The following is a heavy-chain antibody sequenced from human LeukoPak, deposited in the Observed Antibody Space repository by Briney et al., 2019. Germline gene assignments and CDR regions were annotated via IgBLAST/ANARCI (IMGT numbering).Heavy chain of an antibody. CDR3: AKEGPSDYYGSAFFDY. J-gene: IGHJ4*02. CDR1: GFTFSSYA. Sequence: GGSLRLSCAASGFTFSSYAMSWVRQAPGKGLEWVSAISGSGGSTYYADSVKGRFTISRDNSKNTLYLQMNSLRAEDTAVYYCAKEGPSDYYGSAFFDYWGQGTLVTVSS. V-gene: IGHV3-23*01. D-gene: IGHD3-10*01. CDR2: ISGSGGST.